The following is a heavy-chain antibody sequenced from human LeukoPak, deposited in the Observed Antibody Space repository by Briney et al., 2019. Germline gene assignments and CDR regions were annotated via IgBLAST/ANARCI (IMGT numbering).Heavy chain of an antibody. V-gene: IGHV3-23*01. CDR2: ISGSGGST. Sequence: VGSLRLSCAASGFTFSSYAMSWVRQAPGKGLEWVSAISGSGGSTYYAESVKGRFTISRDNSKNTFLQMNSLRAEDTAVYYCAKDLYSSGWFTDDYWGQGTLVTVSS. CDR1: GFTFSSYA. D-gene: IGHD6-19*01. CDR3: AKDLYSSGWFTDDY. J-gene: IGHJ4*02.